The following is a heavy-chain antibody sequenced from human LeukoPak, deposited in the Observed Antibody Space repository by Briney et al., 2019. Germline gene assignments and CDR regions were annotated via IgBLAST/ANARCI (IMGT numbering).Heavy chain of an antibody. J-gene: IGHJ6*04. D-gene: IGHD6-6*01. CDR1: GFTFSNYG. CDR3: AKDHAGFAYSSSPPDV. CDR2: ISGSGGST. V-gene: IGHV3-23*01. Sequence: PGRSLRLSCAASGFTFSNYGMHWVRQAPGKGLEWVSAISGSGGSTYYADSVKGRFTISRDNSKNTLYLQMNSLRAEDTAVYYCAKDHAGFAYSSSPPDVWGKGTTVTVSS.